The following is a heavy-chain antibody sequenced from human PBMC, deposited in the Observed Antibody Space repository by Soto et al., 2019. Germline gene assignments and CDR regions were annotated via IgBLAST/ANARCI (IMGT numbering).Heavy chain of an antibody. CDR3: ADDYCSSTSCYNGFAANCYYYGMDV. Sequence: VASVEVSCKASGFTFTSSAVQWVRQARGQRLEGIGWIVVGSGNTNYAQKFQERVTITRDMSTSTAYMELSSLRSEDTAVYYCADDYCSSTSCYNGFAANCYYYGMDVWGQGTPLTVSS. D-gene: IGHD2-2*02. CDR1: GFTFTSSA. V-gene: IGHV1-58*01. CDR2: IVVGSGNT. J-gene: IGHJ6*02.